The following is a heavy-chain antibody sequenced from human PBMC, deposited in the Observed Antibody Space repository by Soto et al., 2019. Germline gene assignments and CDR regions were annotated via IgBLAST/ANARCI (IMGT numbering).Heavy chain of an antibody. Sequence: SETLSLTCTVSGGSISSSSYYWGWIRQPPGKGLEWIGSIYYSGSTYYNPCLKSRVTISVDTSKNQFSLKLSSVTAADTAVYYCASFRVTTYYYYYGMDVWGQGTTVTVSS. V-gene: IGHV4-39*01. J-gene: IGHJ6*02. CDR1: GGSISSSSYY. CDR3: ASFRVTTYYYYYGMDV. CDR2: IYYSGST. D-gene: IGHD4-4*01.